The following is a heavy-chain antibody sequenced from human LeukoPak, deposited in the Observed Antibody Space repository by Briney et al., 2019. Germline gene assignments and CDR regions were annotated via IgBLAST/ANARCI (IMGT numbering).Heavy chain of an antibody. Sequence: ASVKVSCKAFGYTFTSNYMHWVRQAPGQGPEWMGVISPSGGSTTYAQKFQGRVTITADKSTSTAYMELSSLRSEDTAVYYCARDAGYSYGYILSDAFDIWGQGTMVTVSS. V-gene: IGHV1-46*01. CDR3: ARDAGYSYGYILSDAFDI. CDR1: GYTFTSNY. CDR2: ISPSGGST. D-gene: IGHD5-18*01. J-gene: IGHJ3*02.